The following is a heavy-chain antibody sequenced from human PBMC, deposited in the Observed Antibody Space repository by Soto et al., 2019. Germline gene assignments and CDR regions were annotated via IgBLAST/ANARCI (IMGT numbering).Heavy chain of an antibody. D-gene: IGHD2-15*01. CDR2: VSIGGST. J-gene: IGHJ4*02. CDR1: GFTFSSYA. CDR3: AKRRGAGGQFDY. Sequence: VQLLESGGGLVQPEGSLRLSCAASGFTFSSYAMGWVRQGPGKGLEWVAVVSIGGSTHYADSVRGRFTISRDNSKNTLSLQMNSLTAEDTAVYFCAKRRGAGGQFDYWGQGALVTVSS. V-gene: IGHV3-23*01.